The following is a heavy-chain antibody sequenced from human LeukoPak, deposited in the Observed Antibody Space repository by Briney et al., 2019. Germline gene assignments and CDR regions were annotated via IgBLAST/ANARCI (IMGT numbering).Heavy chain of an antibody. CDR1: GFTFDDYA. CDR3: AKGPPSYSSSWFDY. Sequence: PGGSLRLSCAASGFTFDDYAVHWVRQAPGKGLEWVSGISWNSGSIGYADSVKGRFTISRDNAKNSLYLQMNSLRAEDTALYYCAKGPPSYSSSWFDYWGQGTLVTVSS. J-gene: IGHJ4*02. D-gene: IGHD6-13*01. V-gene: IGHV3-9*01. CDR2: ISWNSGSI.